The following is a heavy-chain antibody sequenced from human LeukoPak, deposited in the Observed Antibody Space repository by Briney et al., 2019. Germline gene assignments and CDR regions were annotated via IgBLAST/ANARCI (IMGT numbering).Heavy chain of an antibody. V-gene: IGHV3-7*01. CDR1: GFTFSSYW. D-gene: IGHD3-3*01. J-gene: IGHJ5*02. Sequence: GGSLRLSCAASGFTFSSYWMSWVRQAPGKGLEWVANIKQDGSEKYYVDSVKGRFTISRDNAKNSLYLQMNSLRAEDTAVYYYARDIRFLEWNTPTTWFDPWGQGTLVTVSS. CDR3: ARDIRFLEWNTPTTWFDP. CDR2: IKQDGSEK.